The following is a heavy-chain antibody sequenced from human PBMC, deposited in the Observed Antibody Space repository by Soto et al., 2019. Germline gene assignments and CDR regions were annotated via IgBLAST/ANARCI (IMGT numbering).Heavy chain of an antibody. V-gene: IGHV3-9*01. CDR1: GFTFDDYA. CDR2: ISWNSGSI. CDR3: AKDTMVRGLKGGYYMDV. J-gene: IGHJ6*03. D-gene: IGHD3-10*01. Sequence: GGSLRLSCAASGFTFDDYAMHWVRQAPGKGLEWVSGISWNSGSIGYADSVKGRFTISRDNAKNSLYLQMNSLRAEDTALYYCAKDTMVRGLKGGYYMDVWGKGTTVTVSS.